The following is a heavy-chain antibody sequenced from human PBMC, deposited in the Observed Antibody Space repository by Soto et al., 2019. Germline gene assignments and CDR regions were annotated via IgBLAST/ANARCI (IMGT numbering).Heavy chain of an antibody. CDR2: INPNSGGT. D-gene: IGHD6-6*01. Sequence: ASVKVSCKASGYTFTGYYMHWVRQAPGQGLEWMGWINPNSGGTNYAQKFQGRVTMTRDTSISTAYMELSRLRSDDTAVYYCARGSSSSSVVYFDYWGQGSLVTVSS. CDR3: ARGSSSSSVVYFDY. CDR1: GYTFTGYY. J-gene: IGHJ4*02. V-gene: IGHV1-2*02.